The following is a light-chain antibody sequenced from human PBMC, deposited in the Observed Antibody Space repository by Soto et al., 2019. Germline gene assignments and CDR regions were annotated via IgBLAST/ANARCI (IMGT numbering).Light chain of an antibody. CDR1: SSDVGGYNY. CDR3: SSYTSSSTLEV. J-gene: IGLJ2*01. V-gene: IGLV2-14*01. CDR2: DVS. Sequence: QSALTQPASVSGSPGQSITISCTGTSSDVGGYNYVSWYQQHPGKAPKLMIYDVSNRPSGVSNRFSGSKSGITASLTISGLQAEDEADYYCSSYTSSSTLEVFGGVTKLTVL.